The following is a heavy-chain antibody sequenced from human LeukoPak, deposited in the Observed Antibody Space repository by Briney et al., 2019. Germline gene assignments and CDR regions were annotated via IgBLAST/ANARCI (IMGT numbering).Heavy chain of an antibody. V-gene: IGHV3-43*02. CDR3: AKDIGYYGSGSYGFDY. D-gene: IGHD3-10*01. Sequence: GGSLRLSCAASGFTFHDYAMHWVRQAPGKGLEWFSLISGDGGSTYYADSVKGRFTISRDNSKNSLYLQMNSLRTEDTALYYCAKDIGYYGSGSYGFDYWGQGTLVTVSS. J-gene: IGHJ4*02. CDR1: GFTFHDYA. CDR2: ISGDGGST.